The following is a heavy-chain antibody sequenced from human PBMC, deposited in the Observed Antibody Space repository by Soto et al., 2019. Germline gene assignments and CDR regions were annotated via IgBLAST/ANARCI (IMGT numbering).Heavy chain of an antibody. CDR3: ARTLSGFTYGSRQFYFDY. D-gene: IGHD3-10*01. V-gene: IGHV4-4*07. Sequence: PSETLSLTCTVFGDPITSYFWTWLRQPAGKGLEWIGHVFPGWPTSHNSSLKSRVSMSIDTSKNQFSLTLTSVIAADTAVYYCARTLSGFTYGSRQFYFDYWGQGTLVTVTS. CDR2: VFPGWPT. CDR1: GDPITSYF. J-gene: IGHJ4*02.